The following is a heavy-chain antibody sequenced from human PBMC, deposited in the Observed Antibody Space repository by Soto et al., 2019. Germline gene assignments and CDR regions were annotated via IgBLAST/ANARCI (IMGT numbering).Heavy chain of an antibody. CDR3: TKSWRLYYMDV. J-gene: IGHJ6*03. CDR2: ITWNSGTI. Sequence: EVQLVESGGGLVQPGRSLRLSCAASGFTFDDYAMHWVRQAPGRGLEWVSRITWNSGTIDYADSVKGRFTISRDNAKNSLYLQMNSLRAEDTALDYSTKSWRLYYMDVWGKGTTVTVSS. D-gene: IGHD3-3*01. CDR1: GFTFDDYA. V-gene: IGHV3-9*01.